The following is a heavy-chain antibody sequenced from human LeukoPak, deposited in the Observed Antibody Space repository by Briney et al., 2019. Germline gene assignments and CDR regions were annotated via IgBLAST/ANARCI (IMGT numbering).Heavy chain of an antibody. CDR2: ISYDGNTI. CDR1: GFTFSSYA. J-gene: IGHJ4*02. Sequence: PGRSLRLSCAASGFTFSSYAMHWVRQAPGKGLQWVAVISYDGNTIHYADSVKGRFIISRDTSKNTLYLQMNSLRAEDTAVYYCARSGGLQKFDYWGQGTLVTVSS. D-gene: IGHD4-11*01. CDR3: ARSGGLQKFDY. V-gene: IGHV3-30-3*01.